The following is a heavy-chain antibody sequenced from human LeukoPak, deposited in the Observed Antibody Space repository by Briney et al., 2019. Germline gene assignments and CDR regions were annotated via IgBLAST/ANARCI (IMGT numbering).Heavy chain of an antibody. D-gene: IGHD4-17*01. CDR3: ARSDYGDRYFDY. J-gene: IGHJ4*02. CDR2: INWNGGST. Sequence: GGSLRLSCAASGFTFDDYGMSWVRQAPGKGLEWVSGINWNGGSTGYADSVKGRFPISRDNAKNSLYLQMNSLRAEDTALYYCARSDYGDRYFDYWGQGTLVTVSS. V-gene: IGHV3-20*04. CDR1: GFTFDDYG.